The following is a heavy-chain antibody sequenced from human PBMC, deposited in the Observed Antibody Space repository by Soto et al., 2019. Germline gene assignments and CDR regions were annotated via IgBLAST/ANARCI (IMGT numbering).Heavy chain of an antibody. Sequence: GGSLRLSCTASGFTFSSYAMSWVRQAPGKGLEWVSAISGSGGSTYYADSVKGRFTISRDNSKNTLYVQMNTRMTEDTAVYYCAKDPTKRQWLASNPDNWFPPWGQGTLVTVSS. D-gene: IGHD6-19*01. J-gene: IGHJ5*02. V-gene: IGHV3-23*01. CDR1: GFTFSSYA. CDR2: ISGSGGST. CDR3: AKDPTKRQWLASNPDNWFPP.